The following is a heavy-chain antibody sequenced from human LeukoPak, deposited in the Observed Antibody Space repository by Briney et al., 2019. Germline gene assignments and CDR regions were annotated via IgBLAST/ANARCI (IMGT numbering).Heavy chain of an antibody. CDR1: GFTFGSSA. D-gene: IGHD3-10*01. V-gene: IGHV1-58*02. CDR3: AADPRGIGSNWFDP. Sequence: SVKVSCKASGFTFGSSAMQWVRQARGQRLEWIGWIVVGSGNTKYAQKMQERVTITRDMSTSTAYMELSSLRPEDTAVYYCAADPRGIGSNWFDPWGQGTLVTVSS. J-gene: IGHJ5*02. CDR2: IVVGSGNT.